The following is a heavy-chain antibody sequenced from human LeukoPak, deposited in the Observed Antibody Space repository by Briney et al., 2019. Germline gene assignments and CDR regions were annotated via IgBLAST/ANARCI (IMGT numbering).Heavy chain of an antibody. Sequence: ASVKVSCKASGYTFTSYGISWVRQAAGQGLEWMGWISAYNGNTNYAQKLQGRVTMTTDTSTSTAYMELTSLRSDDTAVYYCARDRTVAGHIRKIFNDHWGQGTLVTVSS. J-gene: IGHJ4*02. D-gene: IGHD6-19*01. V-gene: IGHV1-18*01. CDR2: ISAYNGNT. CDR1: GYTFTSYG. CDR3: ARDRTVAGHIRKIFNDH.